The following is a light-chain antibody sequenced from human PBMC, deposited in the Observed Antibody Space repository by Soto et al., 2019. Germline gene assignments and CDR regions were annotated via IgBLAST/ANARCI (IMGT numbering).Light chain of an antibody. CDR3: QQYNNWAET. CDR1: QSVSNN. CDR2: GAS. V-gene: IGKV3D-15*01. J-gene: IGKJ1*01. Sequence: EIVLTQSPGTLSLSPGERATLSCRASQSVSNNYLAWYQQKPGQAPRLLIYGASNRATGIPDRFSGSGSGTEFTLTISSLQSEDFEVYYCQQYNNWAETFGQGTKVDIK.